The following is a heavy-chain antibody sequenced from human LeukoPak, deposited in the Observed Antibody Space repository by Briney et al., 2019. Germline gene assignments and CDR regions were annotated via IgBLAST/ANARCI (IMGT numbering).Heavy chain of an antibody. V-gene: IGHV6-1*01. D-gene: IGHD6-6*01. CDR2: TYYRSKWYN. Sequence: SHTLSLTCAISGDSVSNNNAAWNWTRQSPSRGLEWLGRTYYRSKWYNDYAVSMKSRITINPDTSKNQFSLQLDSVTPEDTAVYYCARITARLFDYWGQGTLVTVSS. CDR1: GDSVSNNNAA. CDR3: ARITARLFDY. J-gene: IGHJ4*02.